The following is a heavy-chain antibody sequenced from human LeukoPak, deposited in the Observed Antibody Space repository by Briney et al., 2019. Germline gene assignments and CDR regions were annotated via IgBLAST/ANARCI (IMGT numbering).Heavy chain of an antibody. J-gene: IGHJ2*01. CDR1: GGSISSSNW. CDR3: ARGLLYYYGSGIGPPNYWYFDL. CDR2: IYHSGST. D-gene: IGHD3-10*01. Sequence: PSGTLSLTCAVSGGSISSSNWWSWVRQPPGKGLEWIGEIYHSGSTNYNPSLKSRVTISVDKSKNQFSLKLSSVTAAETAVYYCARGLLYYYGSGIGPPNYWYFDLWGRGTLVTVSS. V-gene: IGHV4-4*02.